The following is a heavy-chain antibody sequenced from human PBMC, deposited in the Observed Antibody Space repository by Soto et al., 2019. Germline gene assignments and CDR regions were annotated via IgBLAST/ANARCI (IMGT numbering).Heavy chain of an antibody. CDR3: ARGIVGAPTYWFDP. Sequence: PSETLSLTCTVSGGSVSSGSYYWSWIRQPPGKGLEWIGYIYYSGSTNYNPSLKSRVTISVDTSKNQFSLKLSSVTAADTAVYYCARGIVGAPTYWFDPWGQGTLVTVSS. J-gene: IGHJ5*02. CDR2: IYYSGST. CDR1: GGSVSSGSYY. V-gene: IGHV4-61*01. D-gene: IGHD1-26*01.